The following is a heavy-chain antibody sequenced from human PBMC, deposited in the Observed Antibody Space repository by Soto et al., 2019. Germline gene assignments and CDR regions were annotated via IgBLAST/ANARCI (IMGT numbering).Heavy chain of an antibody. Sequence: GASVKVSFKASGYTFTDYGIAWVRQAPGQGLQWMGWITAYNGDTKYAQTFQGRVTMTTDTSTSTAYMELRSLRSDDTAIYYCARVSQSDFWSGYYYFFEFWGQGTLVTVSS. D-gene: IGHD3-3*01. CDR2: ITAYNGDT. J-gene: IGHJ4*02. CDR3: ARVSQSDFWSGYYYFFEF. V-gene: IGHV1-18*01. CDR1: GYTFTDYG.